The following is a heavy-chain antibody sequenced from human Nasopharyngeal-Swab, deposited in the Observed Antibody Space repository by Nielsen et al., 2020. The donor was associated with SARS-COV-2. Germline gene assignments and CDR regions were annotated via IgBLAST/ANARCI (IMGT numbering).Heavy chain of an antibody. CDR3: ARDLRTGYRYGDYFYYCGMDV. Sequence: SETLSLTCSVSGGSISHHYWSWIRQPAGKGLEWIGRIYSSGRTHYTSSLKSRITMSVDTSKNQFSLKLDSVTAADTAVYYCARDLRTGYRYGDYFYYCGMDVWGQGTTVTVSS. CDR1: GGSISHHY. CDR2: IYSSGRT. J-gene: IGHJ6*02. V-gene: IGHV4-4*07. D-gene: IGHD5-18*01.